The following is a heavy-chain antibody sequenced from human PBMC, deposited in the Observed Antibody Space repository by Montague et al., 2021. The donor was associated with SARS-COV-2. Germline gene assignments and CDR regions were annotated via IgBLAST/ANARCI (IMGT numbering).Heavy chain of an antibody. CDR1: GFTFDDCA. Sequence: SLRLSCAASGFTFDDCAMHWVRQAPGKGLEWVSGISWNSGSVGYADSVKGRFTISRDNAKNSLYLQMNSLRAEDTALYYCAKWTTITFGSGSHPYGMDVWGQGPRSPSP. V-gene: IGHV3-9*01. CDR3: AKWTTITFGSGSHPYGMDV. CDR2: ISWNSGSV. J-gene: IGHJ6*02. D-gene: IGHD3-10*01.